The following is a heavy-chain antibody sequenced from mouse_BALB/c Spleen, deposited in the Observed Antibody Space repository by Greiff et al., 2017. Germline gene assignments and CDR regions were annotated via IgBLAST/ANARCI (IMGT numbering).Heavy chain of an antibody. J-gene: IGHJ3*01. CDR1: GFTFSSYT. Sequence: EAQGVESGGGLVQPGGSLKLSCAASGFTFSSYTMSWVRQTPEKRLEWVAYISNGGGSTYYPDTVKGRFTISRDNAKNTLYLQMSSLKSEDTAMYYCASGDLTNDYGAWFAYWGQGTLVTVSA. D-gene: IGHD2-4*01. CDR3: ASGDLTNDYGAWFAY. CDR2: ISNGGGST. V-gene: IGHV5-12-2*01.